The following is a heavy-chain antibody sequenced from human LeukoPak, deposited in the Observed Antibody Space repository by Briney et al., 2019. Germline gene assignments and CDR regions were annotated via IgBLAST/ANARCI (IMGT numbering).Heavy chain of an antibody. J-gene: IGHJ4*02. V-gene: IGHV3-23*01. D-gene: IGHD7-27*01. CDR1: GFPFSSYP. CDR3: AKGTGDTAYYFDF. CDR2: ITASGDST. Sequence: GGSLRLSCAGSGFPFSSYPISWVRQPPGKGLEWVSAITASGDSTYSADSVKGRFTISRDNSENTLYLQMSGLRAEDTAIYYCAKGTGDTAYYFDFWGQGVLVTVSS.